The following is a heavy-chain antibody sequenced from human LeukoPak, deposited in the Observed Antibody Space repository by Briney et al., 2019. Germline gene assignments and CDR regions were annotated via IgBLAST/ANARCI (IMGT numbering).Heavy chain of an antibody. J-gene: IGHJ4*02. CDR1: GFTFSDYY. Sequence: KPGGSLRLSCAASGFTFSDYYMSWIRQAPGKGLEWVSYISSSSSYTNYADSVKGRFTISRDNAKNSLYLQMNSLRADDTAVYWCARVHDTSGYYPFDHWGQGTLVTVSS. V-gene: IGHV3-11*05. CDR2: ISSSSSYT. D-gene: IGHD3-22*01. CDR3: ARVHDTSGYYPFDH.